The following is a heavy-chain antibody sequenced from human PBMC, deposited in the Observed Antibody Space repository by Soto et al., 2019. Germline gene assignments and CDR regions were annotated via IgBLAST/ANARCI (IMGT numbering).Heavy chain of an antibody. V-gene: IGHV1-18*04. CDR3: ARAATTFGVVTKIDF. J-gene: IGHJ4*02. D-gene: IGHD3-3*01. Sequence: ASVKVSSKASGYSFTDYGVSWVRQAPGQGLEWMGWISAYSGNTHYAQKFQDRVTMTTDASTTTAYMELRSLTSDDTTVYHCARAATTFGVVTKIDFWGQGALVTVSP. CDR1: GYSFTDYG. CDR2: ISAYSGNT.